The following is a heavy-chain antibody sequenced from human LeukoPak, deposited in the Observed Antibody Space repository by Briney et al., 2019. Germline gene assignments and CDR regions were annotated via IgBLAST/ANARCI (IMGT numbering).Heavy chain of an antibody. J-gene: IGHJ4*02. D-gene: IGHD6-13*01. CDR3: ARGGSWAAPYGY. CDR2: INAGNGNT. Sequence: ASVKVSCKASGYTFTSYAMHWVRQAPGQRLEWMGWINAGNGNTKYSQKFQGRVTITRDTSASTAYMELSSLRSEDTAVYYCARGGSWAAPYGYWGQGTLVTVSS. CDR1: GYTFTSYA. V-gene: IGHV1-3*01.